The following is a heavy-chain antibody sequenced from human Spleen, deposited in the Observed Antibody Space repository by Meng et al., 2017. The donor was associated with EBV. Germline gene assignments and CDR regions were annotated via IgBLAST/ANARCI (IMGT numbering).Heavy chain of an antibody. D-gene: IGHD6-13*01. Sequence: QVQLVQSGFELNKPGASVMVSCKASGYSLTDYPMNWVRQAPGQGLEWMGWINTNTGNPTYDQGFTGRFVFLLDTSVNTAYLQINSLKAEDTAVYYCARGAAAGHWGQGTLVTVSS. J-gene: IGHJ4*02. CDR3: ARGAAAGH. CDR2: INTNTGNP. CDR1: GYSLTDYP. V-gene: IGHV7-4-1*02.